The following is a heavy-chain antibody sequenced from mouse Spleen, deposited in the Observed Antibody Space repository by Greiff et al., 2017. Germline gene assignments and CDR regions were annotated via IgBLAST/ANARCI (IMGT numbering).Heavy chain of an antibody. J-gene: IGHJ3*01. D-gene: IGHD2-12*01. Sequence: EVKLMESGPGLVKPSQSLSLTCSVTGYSITSGYYWNWIRQFPGNKLEWMGYISYDGSNNYNPSLKNRISITRDTSKNQFFLKLNSVTTEDTATYYCARVGFTMGDAYWGQGTLVTVSA. CDR3: ARVGFTMGDAY. CDR1: GYSITSGYY. CDR2: ISYDGSN. V-gene: IGHV3-6*01.